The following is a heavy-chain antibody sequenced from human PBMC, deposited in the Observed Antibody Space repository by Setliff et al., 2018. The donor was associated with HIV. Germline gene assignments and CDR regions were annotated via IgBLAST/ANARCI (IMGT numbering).Heavy chain of an antibody. J-gene: IGHJ4*02. CDR2: VFYNGDT. CDR1: GGSVSGYY. D-gene: IGHD3-3*01. Sequence: SETLSLTCAVYGGSVSGYYWSWIRQSPGKGLEWIGYVFYNGDTAYNPSLKSRLTISVDTSKSQFSLKLTSVTAADTAVYYCARQMTIPGVAVTPVDYWGQGALVTVSS. CDR3: ARQMTIPGVAVTPVDY. V-gene: IGHV4-59*08.